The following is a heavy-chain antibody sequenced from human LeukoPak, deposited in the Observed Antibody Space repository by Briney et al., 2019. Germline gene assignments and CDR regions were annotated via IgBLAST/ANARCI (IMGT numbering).Heavy chain of an antibody. Sequence: ASVKVSCKASGYNFTGHYMHWVRQAPGQGLEWMGWINPNSGGTNYAQKFQGRVTMTRDTPISTAYMELSRLRSDDTAVYYCARDLLWFGERGTNWFDPWGQGTLVTVSS. V-gene: IGHV1-2*02. CDR3: ARDLLWFGERGTNWFDP. D-gene: IGHD3-10*01. J-gene: IGHJ5*02. CDR2: INPNSGGT. CDR1: GYNFTGHY.